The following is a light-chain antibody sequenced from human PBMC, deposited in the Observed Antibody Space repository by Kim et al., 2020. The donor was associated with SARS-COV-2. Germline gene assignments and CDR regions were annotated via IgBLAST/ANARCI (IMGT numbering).Light chain of an antibody. CDR1: SLSTYY. CDR2: GKN. Sequence: SSELTQDPAVSVALGQTVSFTCQGDSLSTYYAGWYQQKPGQAPVLVIYGKNNRPSGIPDRFSGSSSVDTASLTITWALAEAEADYYCNSRASSGNLYVFG. V-gene: IGLV3-19*01. CDR3: NSRASSGNLYV. J-gene: IGLJ1*01.